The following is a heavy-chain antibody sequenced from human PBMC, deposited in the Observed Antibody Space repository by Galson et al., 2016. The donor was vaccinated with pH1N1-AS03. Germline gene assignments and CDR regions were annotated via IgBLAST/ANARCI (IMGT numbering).Heavy chain of an antibody. Sequence: SLRLSCAASGFTFGAFWMSWVRQAPGKGLEWVANIKEDGNDQHYVVSVKGRFTISRDNAKKSLFLQMNSLTADDAAVYYCARTRGVLQSSGEMLSYFDYWGLGSLVTVSS. V-gene: IGHV3-7*01. D-gene: IGHD3-10*01. CDR1: GFTFGAFW. CDR3: ARTRGVLQSSGEMLSYFDY. J-gene: IGHJ4*02. CDR2: IKEDGNDQ.